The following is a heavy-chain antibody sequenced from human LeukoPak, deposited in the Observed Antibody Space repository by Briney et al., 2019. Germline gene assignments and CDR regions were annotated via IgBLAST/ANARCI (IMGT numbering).Heavy chain of an antibody. CDR3: ARMYYGSGSYPYFDY. D-gene: IGHD3-10*01. J-gene: IGHJ4*02. V-gene: IGHV3-48*01. Sequence: GGSLRLSCAASGFTFSSYSMNWVCQAPGKGLEWVSYISSSSSTIYYADSVKGRFTISRDNAKNSLYLQMNSLRAEDTAVYYCARMYYGSGSYPYFDYWGQGTLVTVSS. CDR2: ISSSSSTI. CDR1: GFTFSSYS.